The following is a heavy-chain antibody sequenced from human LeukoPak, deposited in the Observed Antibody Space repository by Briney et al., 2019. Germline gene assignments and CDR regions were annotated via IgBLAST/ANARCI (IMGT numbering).Heavy chain of an antibody. V-gene: IGHV3-7*01. CDR3: ARGVYAFDV. CDR2: MNEGGSEI. Sequence: GGSLRLSCAASGFTFSGYWMTWVRQAPGTGLEWVTYMNEGGSEIYYLDSVKGRFAISRDNGKNSLYLQMNSLRVEDTAVYYCARGVYAFDVWGQGTMVTVSS. J-gene: IGHJ3*01. D-gene: IGHD6-6*01. CDR1: GFTFSGYW.